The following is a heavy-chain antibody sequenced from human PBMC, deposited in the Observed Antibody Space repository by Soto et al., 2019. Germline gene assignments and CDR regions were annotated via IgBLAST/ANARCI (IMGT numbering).Heavy chain of an antibody. CDR1: GFTFSSYA. J-gene: IGHJ4*02. V-gene: IGHV3-30-3*01. Sequence: GGSLRLSCAASGFTFSSYAMHWVRQAPGKGLEWVAVISYDGSKEYYADSVKGRFTISGDISKNTLYLQMNSLTAEDTAVYYCVRESSSDGGDFDYWGQGTLVTVSS. D-gene: IGHD6-25*01. CDR3: VRESSSDGGDFDY. CDR2: ISYDGSKE.